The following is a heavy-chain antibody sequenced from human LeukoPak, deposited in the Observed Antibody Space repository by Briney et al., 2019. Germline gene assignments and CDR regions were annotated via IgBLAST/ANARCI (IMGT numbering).Heavy chain of an antibody. J-gene: IGHJ4*02. CDR2: SSSSSYI. Sequence: SSSSSYIYYVDSVKGRFTISRDNAKNSLYLQMNSLRAEDTAVYYCARDQADYGGNQPNDYWGQGTLVTVSS. V-gene: IGHV3-21*01. D-gene: IGHD4-23*01. CDR3: ARDQADYGGNQPNDY.